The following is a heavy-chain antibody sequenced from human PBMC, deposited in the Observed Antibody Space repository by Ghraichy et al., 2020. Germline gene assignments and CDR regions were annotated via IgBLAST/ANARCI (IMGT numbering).Heavy chain of an antibody. CDR2: SDPSGST. D-gene: IGHD1-1*01. Sequence: SQTLSLTCSVSGGSLSGYFWSWLRQPPGKDLEWTGQSDPSGSTSYNPSLKSRVSISVDKSKSKLSLKLSSVTAADTAVYYCVRNGVAGHWFDPWGQGSLVTVSS. CDR1: GGSLSGYF. V-gene: IGHV4-34*01. CDR3: VRNGVAGHWFDP. J-gene: IGHJ5*02.